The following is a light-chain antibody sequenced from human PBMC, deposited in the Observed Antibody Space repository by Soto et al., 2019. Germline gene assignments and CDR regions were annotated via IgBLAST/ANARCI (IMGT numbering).Light chain of an antibody. CDR3: AAWDDSLNGPV. Sequence: QSVLTQPPSASGTTGQRVTISCSGSSSNIGSNTVNWYQQLPGTAPKLRIYSNNQRPSGVPDRFSGSKSGTSASLAISGLPSEDEADYDCAAWDDSLNGPVFGGGT. V-gene: IGLV1-44*01. J-gene: IGLJ2*01. CDR2: SNN. CDR1: SSNIGSNT.